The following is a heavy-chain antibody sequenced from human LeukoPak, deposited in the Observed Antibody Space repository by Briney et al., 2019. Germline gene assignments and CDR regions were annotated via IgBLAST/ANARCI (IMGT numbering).Heavy chain of an antibody. J-gene: IGHJ6*03. Sequence: ASVKVSCKASGYTFTSYDINWVRQTTGQGLEWMGWMNPNSGNTGYAQKFQGRVTMTRNTSISTAYMELSSLRSEDPAVYYCAVRGHYYGSGSYSGNYYYYYYMDVWGKGTTVTISS. CDR2: MNPNSGNT. V-gene: IGHV1-8*01. D-gene: IGHD3-10*01. CDR1: GYTFTSYD. CDR3: AVRGHYYGSGSYSGNYYYYYYMDV.